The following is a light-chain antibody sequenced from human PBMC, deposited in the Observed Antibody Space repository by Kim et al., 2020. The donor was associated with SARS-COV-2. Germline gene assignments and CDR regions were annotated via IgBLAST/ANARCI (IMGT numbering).Light chain of an antibody. V-gene: IGLV3-19*01. CDR3: NSRDSSGNHYV. Sequence: ALGQTVRLTGQGDSLRSNYASWYQQKPGQAPVLVIYGKNNRPSGIPDRFSGSSSGNTASLTITGAQAEDEADYYCNSRDSSGNHYVFGTGTKVTVL. CDR2: GKN. J-gene: IGLJ1*01. CDR1: SLRSNY.